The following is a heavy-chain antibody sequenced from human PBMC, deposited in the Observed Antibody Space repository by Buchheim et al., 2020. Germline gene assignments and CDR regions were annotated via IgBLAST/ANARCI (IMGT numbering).Heavy chain of an antibody. CDR2: ISGSGGST. CDR3: AKEMPSLDYDYVWGSYRPVDY. Sequence: EVQLLESGGGLVQPGGSLRLSCAASGFTFSSYAMSWVRQAPGKGLEWVSAISGSGGSTYYADSVKGRFTIPRDNSKHTRYLQMNSLRAEDTAVYYCAKEMPSLDYDYVWGSYRPVDYWGQGTL. V-gene: IGHV3-23*01. J-gene: IGHJ4*02. D-gene: IGHD3-16*02. CDR1: GFTFSSYA.